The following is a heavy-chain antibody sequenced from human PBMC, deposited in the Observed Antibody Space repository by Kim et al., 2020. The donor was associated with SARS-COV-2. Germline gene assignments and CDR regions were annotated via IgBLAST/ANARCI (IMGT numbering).Heavy chain of an antibody. D-gene: IGHD6-13*01. Sequence: SRKGRFTISRDNAQNSLYLQMNSLGADDAAMYYCARVPVGSSSWYYFDYWGQGTVVIVSS. CDR3: ARVPVGSSSWYYFDY. J-gene: IGHJ4*02. V-gene: IGHV3-11*05.